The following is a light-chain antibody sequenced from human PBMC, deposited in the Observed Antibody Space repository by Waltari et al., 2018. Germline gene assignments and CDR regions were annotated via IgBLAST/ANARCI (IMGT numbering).Light chain of an antibody. CDR3: HHYYIPPLT. J-gene: IGKJ5*01. CDR1: HSLLRSNGYNY. Sequence: VMTQSPLSLPVTPGEPASISCTSSHSLLRSNGYNYLDWYLQRPGQPPKLLIYWAATRGSGVPDRFSGSGSGTDFTLTISSLQAEDVAVYYCHHYYIPPLTFGQGTRLEIK. CDR2: WAA. V-gene: IGKV2-28*01.